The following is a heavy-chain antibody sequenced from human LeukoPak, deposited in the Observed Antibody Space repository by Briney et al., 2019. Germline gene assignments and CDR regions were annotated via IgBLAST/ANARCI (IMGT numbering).Heavy chain of an antibody. D-gene: IGHD3-3*01. CDR1: GFTFSSYW. Sequence: GGSLRLSCAASGFTFSSYWMSWVRQAPGKGLGWVANIKQDGSEKYYVDSVKGRFTISRDNAKNSLYLQMNSLRAEDTAVYYCARDDYDFWSGYSAAYWGQGTLVTVSS. V-gene: IGHV3-7*01. J-gene: IGHJ4*02. CDR3: ARDDYDFWSGYSAAY. CDR2: IKQDGSEK.